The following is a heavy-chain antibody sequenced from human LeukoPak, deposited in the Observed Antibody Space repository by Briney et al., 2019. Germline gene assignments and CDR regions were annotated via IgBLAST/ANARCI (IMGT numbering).Heavy chain of an antibody. D-gene: IGHD3-22*01. Sequence: GASVKVSCKASGYTFTSYGISWVRQAPGQGLEWMGWISAYNGNTNYAQKLQGRVTMTTDTSTSTAYMELRSLRSDDTAVYYCARVAYYYDSSGYYNMNTHRRYYYYGMDVWGQGTTVTVSS. V-gene: IGHV1-18*01. CDR2: ISAYNGNT. CDR1: GYTFTSYG. CDR3: ARVAYYYDSSGYYNMNTHRRYYYYGMDV. J-gene: IGHJ6*02.